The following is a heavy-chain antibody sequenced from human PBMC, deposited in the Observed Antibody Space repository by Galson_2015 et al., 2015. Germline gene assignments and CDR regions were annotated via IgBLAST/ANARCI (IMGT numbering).Heavy chain of an antibody. CDR2: INPSGGST. D-gene: IGHD1-14*01. V-gene: IGHV1-46*01. Sequence: SVKVSCKASGYTFTNYHIHWVQLAPGQGLEWMGIINPSGGSTSYAQKFQGRVTMTRDTSTSTVYMELTSLRAEDTAVYYCARDSNIDWNHQKFDYWGQGTLVTVSS. J-gene: IGHJ4*02. CDR1: GYTFTNYH. CDR3: ARDSNIDWNHQKFDY.